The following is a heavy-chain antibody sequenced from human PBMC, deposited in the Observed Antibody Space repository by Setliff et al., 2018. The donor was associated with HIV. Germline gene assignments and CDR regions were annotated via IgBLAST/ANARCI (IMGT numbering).Heavy chain of an antibody. Sequence: SETLSLTCKVSGAPISSYYWNWIRQPPGKGLEWIGYIYNSGYSNSKPSHKSRVTISLDTSKNQFSLKLSSVTAADTAVYYCARGDGYRANDAYYDTGMDVWGQGITVTVSS. CDR2: IYNSGYS. D-gene: IGHD5-12*01. CDR3: ARGDGYRANDAYYDTGMDV. J-gene: IGHJ6*02. CDR1: GAPISSYY. V-gene: IGHV4-59*01.